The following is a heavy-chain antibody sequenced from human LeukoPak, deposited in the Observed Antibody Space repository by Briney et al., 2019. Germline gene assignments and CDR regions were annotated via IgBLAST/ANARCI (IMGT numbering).Heavy chain of an antibody. Sequence: GRSLRLSCAASGFTFSSCGMHWVRQAPGKGLEWVAVISYDGSNKYYADSVKGRFTISRDNSKNTLYLQMNSLRAEDTAVYYCAKDTRYYDSSGYYGKYGMDVWGQGTTVTVSS. CDR1: GFTFSSCG. J-gene: IGHJ6*02. CDR3: AKDTRYYDSSGYYGKYGMDV. CDR2: ISYDGSNK. V-gene: IGHV3-30*18. D-gene: IGHD3-22*01.